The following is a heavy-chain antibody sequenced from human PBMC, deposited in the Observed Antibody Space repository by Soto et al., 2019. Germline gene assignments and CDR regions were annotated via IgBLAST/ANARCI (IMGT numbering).Heavy chain of an antibody. CDR3: AGGRGIS. J-gene: IGHJ5*02. CDR1: GYTFTGYS. V-gene: IGHV1-2*02. D-gene: IGHD1-26*01. Sequence: ASVKVSCKASGYTFTGYSLHWVRQAPGQRLEWMGLLSPNAGGTNYAQKFQGRLTMTRDTSISTAYMEMSSLRSDDTAVYYCAGGRGISWGQGTLVTVS. CDR2: LSPNAGGT.